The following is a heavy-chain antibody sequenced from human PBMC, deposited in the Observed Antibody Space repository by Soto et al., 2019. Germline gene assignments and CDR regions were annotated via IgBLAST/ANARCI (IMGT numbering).Heavy chain of an antibody. CDR2: IYWDDDE. Sequence: QITLKESGPTLVKPTQTLTLTCTFSGFSLSTRGVGVGWIRQPPGKALEWLALIYWDDDEWYSPSLKSRLGTIKDTSKNQVVLATTNMDPVDTATYYCAHRSGGWQYYFDYWGQGTLVTVSS. J-gene: IGHJ4*02. V-gene: IGHV2-5*02. CDR3: AHRSGGWQYYFDY. D-gene: IGHD6-19*01. CDR1: GFSLSTRGVG.